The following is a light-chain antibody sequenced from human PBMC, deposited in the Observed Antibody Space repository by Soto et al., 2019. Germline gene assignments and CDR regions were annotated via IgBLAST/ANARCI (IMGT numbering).Light chain of an antibody. CDR3: HQYADSPHT. Sequence: EIVLTQSPGTLSLSPGEGATLSCRASQSVRSGALAWYQQKPGQAPRLLIYGASSRATDLPDRFSGSGSGTHFTLTISRLEPEDFAVYYCHQYADSPHTFGQGTKLEIK. V-gene: IGKV3-20*01. CDR1: QSVRSGA. CDR2: GAS. J-gene: IGKJ2*01.